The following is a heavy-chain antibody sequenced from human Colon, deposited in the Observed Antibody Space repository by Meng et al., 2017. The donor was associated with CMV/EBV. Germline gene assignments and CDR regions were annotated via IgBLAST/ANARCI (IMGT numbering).Heavy chain of an antibody. CDR3: ARAQYTYGYWIFDY. CDR2: IYPSGFP. D-gene: IGHD5-18*01. Sequence: HGQLQVSGPGRVKPSETLSLSCTAAGGSISSYYWSWIRQPAGKGLEWIGRIYPSGFPKDKPSLESRVTMSADTSKNQISLKLTSVTAADTAVYYCARAQYTYGYWIFDYWGQGTLVTVSS. J-gene: IGHJ4*02. V-gene: IGHV4-4*07. CDR1: GGSISSYY.